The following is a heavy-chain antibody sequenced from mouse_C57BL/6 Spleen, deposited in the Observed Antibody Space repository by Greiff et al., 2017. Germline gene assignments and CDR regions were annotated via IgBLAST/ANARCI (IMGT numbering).Heavy chain of an antibody. D-gene: IGHD1-1*01. Sequence: VQLKQSGAELVRPGASVKLSCTASGFNIKDDYMHWVKQRPEQGLEWIGWIDPENGDTEYASKFQGKATITADTSSNTAYLQLSSLTSEDTAVYYCTTLGTTVVPLDYWGQGTTLTVSS. V-gene: IGHV14-4*01. J-gene: IGHJ2*01. CDR3: TTLGTTVVPLDY. CDR2: IDPENGDT. CDR1: GFNIKDDY.